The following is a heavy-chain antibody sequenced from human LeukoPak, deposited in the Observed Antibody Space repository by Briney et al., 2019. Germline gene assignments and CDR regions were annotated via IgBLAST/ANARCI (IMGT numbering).Heavy chain of an antibody. J-gene: IGHJ4*02. V-gene: IGHV3-21*01. CDR2: ISSGSSYI. CDR1: GFTFSSYN. Sequence: GGSLRLSCAASGFTFSSYNMNWVRQAPGKGLEWVSSISSGSSYIYYADSVQGRFTISRDNAKNSLYLQMSSLRAEDTAVYYCARVSGGNLPEVWGQGTLVTVSS. D-gene: IGHD3-10*01. CDR3: ARVSGGNLPEV.